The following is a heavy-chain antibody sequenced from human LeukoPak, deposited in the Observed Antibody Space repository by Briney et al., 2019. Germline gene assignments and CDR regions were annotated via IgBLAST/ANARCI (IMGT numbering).Heavy chain of an antibody. D-gene: IGHD6-19*01. CDR3: ARAGDSRGWYCMLDY. J-gene: IGHJ4*02. CDR1: GYTFTSYG. V-gene: IGHV1-18*01. CDR2: ISAYNGNT. Sequence: ASVKVSCKASGYTFTSYGISWVRQAPGQVLGWMGWISAYNGNTNYAQKLQGRVTMTTDTSTSTAYMELRSLRSDDTAVYYCARAGDSRGWYCMLDYWGQGTLVAVSS.